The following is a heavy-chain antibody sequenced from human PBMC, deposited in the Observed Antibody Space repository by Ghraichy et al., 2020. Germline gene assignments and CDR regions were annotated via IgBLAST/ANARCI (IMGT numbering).Heavy chain of an antibody. J-gene: IGHJ6*02. CDR2: ITSDVSSI. Sequence: GGSLRLSCAGSGFIFRSYWMHGVRQAPGKGLVWVSRITSDVSSINYADSVKGRFTISRDNAKNTLYLQMKNLRAEDTAVDYCAREGDYYYYSIDAWGQGTMVTVSS. D-gene: IGHD3-16*01. CDR1: GFIFRSYW. V-gene: IGHV3-74*01. CDR3: AREGDYYYYSIDA.